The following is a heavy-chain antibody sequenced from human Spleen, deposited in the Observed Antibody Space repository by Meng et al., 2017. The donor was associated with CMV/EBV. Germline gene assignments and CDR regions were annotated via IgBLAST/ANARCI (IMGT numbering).Heavy chain of an antibody. J-gene: IGHJ4*02. CDR1: TSCAFY. Sequence: TSCAFYWSWIRQHPGKGLECIGYIYYSGSPYYKPSLKSRVTISVDTSKNQFSLRLSSVTAADTAVYYCARAPPDCSTSTCYIGVLDSWGQGILVTVSS. CDR3: ARAPPDCSTSTCYIGVLDS. D-gene: IGHD2-2*02. V-gene: IGHV4-31*02. CDR2: IYYSGSP.